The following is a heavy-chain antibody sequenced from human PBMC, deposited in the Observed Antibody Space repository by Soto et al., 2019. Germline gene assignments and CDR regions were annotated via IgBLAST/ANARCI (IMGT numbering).Heavy chain of an antibody. Sequence: AGGSLRLSCAASGFTFSSYAMSWVRQAPGKGLEWVSAISGSGGSTYYADSVKGRFTISRDNSKNTLYLQMNSLRAEDTAVYYCAKIVSSGWYNWFDPWGQGTLVTVSS. J-gene: IGHJ5*02. CDR3: AKIVSSGWYNWFDP. D-gene: IGHD6-19*01. V-gene: IGHV3-23*01. CDR2: ISGSGGST. CDR1: GFTFSSYA.